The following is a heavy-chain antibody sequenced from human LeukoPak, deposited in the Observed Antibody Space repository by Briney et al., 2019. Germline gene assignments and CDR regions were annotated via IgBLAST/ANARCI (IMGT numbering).Heavy chain of an antibody. J-gene: IGHJ3*02. CDR3: AKDEFVASDFTGAFDI. D-gene: IGHD2-8*02. Sequence: PGGSLRLSCAASGFTLYDYAMHWVRQAPGQGLEWISGISWNSVSIAYADSVKGLFTISRDNAKNSLYLQMNSLRAEDMALYYCAKDEFVASDFTGAFDIWGQGTMVTVSS. CDR1: GFTLYDYA. CDR2: ISWNSVSI. V-gene: IGHV3-9*03.